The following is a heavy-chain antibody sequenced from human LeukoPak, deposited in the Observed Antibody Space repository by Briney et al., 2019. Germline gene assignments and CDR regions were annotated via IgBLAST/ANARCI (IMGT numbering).Heavy chain of an antibody. J-gene: IGHJ4*02. CDR1: GYTFTSYA. CDR2: INTNTGNP. D-gene: IGHD3-22*01. Sequence: GASVKVSCKASGYTFTSYAMNWVRQAPGQGLEWMGWINTNTGNPTYAQGFTGRFVFSLDTSVGTAYLQISSLKAEDTAVYYCHRDYYDSSGYYYFDYWGQGTLVTVSS. CDR3: HRDYYDSSGYYYFDY. V-gene: IGHV7-4-1*02.